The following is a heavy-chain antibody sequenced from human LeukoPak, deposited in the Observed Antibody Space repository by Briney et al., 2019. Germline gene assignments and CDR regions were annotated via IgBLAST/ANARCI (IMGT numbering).Heavy chain of an antibody. J-gene: IGHJ4*02. CDR3: ARGYCSSTSCYPPNPYDY. V-gene: IGHV3-21*01. D-gene: IGHD2-2*01. CDR2: ISSSSSYI. CDR1: GFTFSSYS. Sequence: PGGSLRLSCAASGFTFSSYSMNWVRQAPGKGLEWVSSISSSSSYIYYADSVKGRFTISRDSAKNSLYLQMNSLRAEDTAVYYCARGYCSSTSCYPPNPYDYWGQGTLVTVSS.